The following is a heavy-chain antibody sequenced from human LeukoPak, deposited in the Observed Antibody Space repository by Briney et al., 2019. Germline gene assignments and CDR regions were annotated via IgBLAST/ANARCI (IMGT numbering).Heavy chain of an antibody. CDR1: GYTFTSYG. J-gene: IGHJ4*02. D-gene: IGHD2-15*01. CDR3: ARVVVVAATEDPYYFDY. CDR2: ISTYNANT. Sequence: ASVKVSCKTSGYTFTSYGISWVRQAPGQGLEWMGWISTYNANTHYAQSLQGRVTMTTDTSTNTAYMALRSLISDDTAVYFCARVVVVAATEDPYYFDYWGQGTLVTVSS. V-gene: IGHV1-18*01.